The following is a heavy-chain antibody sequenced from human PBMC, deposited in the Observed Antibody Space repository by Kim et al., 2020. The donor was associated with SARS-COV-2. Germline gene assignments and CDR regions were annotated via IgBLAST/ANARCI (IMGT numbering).Heavy chain of an antibody. V-gene: IGHV3-49*04. CDR2: IRSKAYGGTT. J-gene: IGHJ4*02. CDR3: TRAAEAYYDILTGYSRDHHPIDY. Sequence: GGSLRLSCTASGFTFGDYAMSWVRQAPGKGLEWVGFIRSKAYGGTTEYAASVKGRFTISRDDSKSIAYLQMNSLKTEDTAVYYCTRAAEAYYDILTGYSRDHHPIDYWGQGTLVTVSS. CDR1: GFTFGDYA. D-gene: IGHD3-9*01.